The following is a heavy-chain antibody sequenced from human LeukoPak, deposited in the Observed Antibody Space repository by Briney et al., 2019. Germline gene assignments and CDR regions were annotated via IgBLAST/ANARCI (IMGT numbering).Heavy chain of an antibody. CDR3: AREYYDSSGYYSYYFDY. CDR2: ISPNSGGT. CDR1: GYTFTGYY. V-gene: IGHV1-2*02. D-gene: IGHD3-22*01. J-gene: IGHJ4*02. Sequence: ASVKVSCKASGYTFTGYYMHWVRQAPGRGLEWMGWISPNSGGTNYAQNFQGRVTMTRDTSISTAYMELSRLRSDDTAVYYCAREYYDSSGYYSYYFDYWGQGTLVTVSS.